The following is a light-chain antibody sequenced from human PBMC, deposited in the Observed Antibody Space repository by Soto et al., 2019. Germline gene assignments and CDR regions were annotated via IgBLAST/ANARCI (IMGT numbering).Light chain of an antibody. V-gene: IGKV3-15*01. CDR1: QSVGTN. CDR2: AAS. CDR3: QEYNNWPTWT. Sequence: IVMTQSPATLSVSPGERATLSCRASQSVGTNLAWYQQKPRQAPRLLIYAASTRATGLPARFSGSGSGIDFTLTISSLQSEDFAVYYCQEYNNWPTWTFGQGTKVDIK. J-gene: IGKJ1*01.